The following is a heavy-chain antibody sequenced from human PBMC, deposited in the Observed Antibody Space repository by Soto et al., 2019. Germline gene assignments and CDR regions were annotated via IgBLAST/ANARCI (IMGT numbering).Heavy chain of an antibody. CDR2: ISQSGNT. CDR3: TRAPKFNGSSKTRLNL. V-gene: IGHV4-34*01. Sequence: QVQLHQWGAGLLKPSETLSLACSIYSGSFSGYYWSWIRQPPGKGLEWIGEISQSGNTNYSPSLKSLVSISIDTSKKQFSLNPAPMSPSSTPRYYCTRAPKFNGSSKTRLNLWCQGT. CDR1: SGSFSGYY. J-gene: IGHJ4*02. D-gene: IGHD6-6*01.